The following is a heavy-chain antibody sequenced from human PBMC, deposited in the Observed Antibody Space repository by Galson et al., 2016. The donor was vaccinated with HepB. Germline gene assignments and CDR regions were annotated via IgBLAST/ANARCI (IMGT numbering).Heavy chain of an antibody. V-gene: IGHV5-78*01. Sequence: SGAEVKKPGESLKISCKTSGYSFTSYWIHWVRQLPGKELEWIGNFNPGNSKNNYSPSFQDHVTISVDSSSTTAYLQWSSLKASDTAMYYCAGYGGGFDSWGRGTLVTVS. D-gene: IGHD3-10*01. CDR1: GYSFTSYW. J-gene: IGHJ5*01. CDR3: AGYGGGFDS. CDR2: FNPGNSKN.